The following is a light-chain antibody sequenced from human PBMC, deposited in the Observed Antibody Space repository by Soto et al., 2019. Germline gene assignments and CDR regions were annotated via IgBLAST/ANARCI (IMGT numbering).Light chain of an antibody. CDR3: QQYGSTPKT. CDR2: GAS. J-gene: IGKJ2*01. V-gene: IGKV3-20*01. Sequence: EIVLTQSPGTLSLSPGERATLSCRASQSVRSSYLAWFQQKPGQAPRLLIYGASSRATGIPDRFSGSESGTDFTLTSSRLEPEAFAVYYCQQYGSTPKTFGQGTKLEIK. CDR1: QSVRSSY.